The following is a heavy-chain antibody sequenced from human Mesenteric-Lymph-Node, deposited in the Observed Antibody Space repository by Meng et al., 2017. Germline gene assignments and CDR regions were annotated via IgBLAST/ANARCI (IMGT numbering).Heavy chain of an antibody. CDR3: ARGPTTYFDY. D-gene: IGHD4-17*01. CDR2: INHSGST. V-gene: IGHV4-34*09. J-gene: IGHJ4*02. Sequence: QGPLQESGRGLVKPSQTLSLTCAVYGGSFSGYYWSWSRQPPGKGLEWIGEINHSGSTNYNPSLKSRVTISVDTSKNQFSLKLSSVTAADTAVYYCARGPTTYFDYWGQGTLVTVSS. CDR1: GGSFSGYY.